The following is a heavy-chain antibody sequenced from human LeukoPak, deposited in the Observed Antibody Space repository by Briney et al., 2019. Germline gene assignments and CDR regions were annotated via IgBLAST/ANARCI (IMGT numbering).Heavy chain of an antibody. V-gene: IGHV4-31*03. D-gene: IGHD3-22*01. J-gene: IGHJ4*02. CDR3: ASRVYYYDSSGYYFRD. CDR1: GDSISSGGYH. CDR2: IHHSGSA. Sequence: IPSETLSLTCTVSGDSISSGGYHWSWIRQHPGMGLEWIGYIHHSGSAYYNPSLKSRVTISVDTSKNQFSLKLSSVTAADTAVYYCASRVYYYDSSGYYFRDWGQGTLVTVSS.